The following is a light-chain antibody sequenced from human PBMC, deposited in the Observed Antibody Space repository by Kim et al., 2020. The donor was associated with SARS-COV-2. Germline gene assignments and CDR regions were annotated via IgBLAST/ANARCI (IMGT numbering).Light chain of an antibody. V-gene: IGLV1-47*02. CDR3: AAWDDSLSGSHV. Sequence: TFTISCSGSRSNIGRNYVSWYQQLPGTAPKLLIYSTNQRPSGVPDRFSASKSGTAASLAITGLRSEDEADYYCAAWDDSLSGSHVFGTGTKVTVL. CDR1: RSNIGRNY. J-gene: IGLJ1*01. CDR2: STN.